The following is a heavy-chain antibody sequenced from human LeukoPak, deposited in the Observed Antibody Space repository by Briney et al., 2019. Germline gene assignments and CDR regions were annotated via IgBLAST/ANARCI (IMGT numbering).Heavy chain of an antibody. D-gene: IGHD3-10*01. V-gene: IGHV3-23*01. CDR1: GFTFSSYA. Sequence: PGGSLRLSCAASGFTFSSYAMSWVRQAPGKGLEWVSAISGSGGSTYYADSVEGGFTISRYNSHHTLYLQMNSLRAEDTAVYYCAKPPVLLWFGELLYITEYFDYWGQGTLVTVSS. J-gene: IGHJ4*02. CDR3: AKPPVLLWFGELLYITEYFDY. CDR2: ISGSGGST.